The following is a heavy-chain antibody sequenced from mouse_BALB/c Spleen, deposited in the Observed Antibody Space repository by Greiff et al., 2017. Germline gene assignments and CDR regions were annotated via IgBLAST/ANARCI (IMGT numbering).Heavy chain of an antibody. J-gene: IGHJ3*01. V-gene: IGHV5-12-1*01. D-gene: IGHD1-1*01. CDR3: ARRGSSSAWFAY. Sequence: EVKLMESGGGLVKPGGSLKLSCAASGFAFSSYDMSWVRQTPEKRLEWVAYISSGGGSTYYPDTVKGRFTISRDNAKNTLYLQMSSLKSEDTAMYYCARRGSSSAWFAYWGQGTLVTVSA. CDR2: ISSGGGST. CDR1: GFAFSSYD.